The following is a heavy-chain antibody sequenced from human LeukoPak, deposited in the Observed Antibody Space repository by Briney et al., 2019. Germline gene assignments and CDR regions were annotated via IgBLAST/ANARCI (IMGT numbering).Heavy chain of an antibody. Sequence: GESLKISCKGSGYSFTSYWIGWVRQMPGKGLEWMGIIYPGDSDTRYSPSFQGQVTISADKSISTAYLQWGSLKASDTAMYYCARRYYGSGSLYYFDYWGQGTLVTVSS. J-gene: IGHJ4*02. CDR1: GYSFTSYW. CDR3: ARRYYGSGSLYYFDY. V-gene: IGHV5-51*01. CDR2: IYPGDSDT. D-gene: IGHD3-10*01.